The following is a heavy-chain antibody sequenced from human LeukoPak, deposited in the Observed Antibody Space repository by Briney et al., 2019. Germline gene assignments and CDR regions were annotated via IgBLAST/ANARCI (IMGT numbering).Heavy chain of an antibody. V-gene: IGHV3-23*01. D-gene: IGHD6-19*01. CDR3: ATNPGIAVAGTRID. CDR1: GFTFSSYA. Sequence: GGSLRLSCAASGFTFSSYAMSWVRQAPRKGLEWVSAISGSGGSTYYADSVKGRFTISRDNSKNTLYLQMNGLRAEDTAVYYYATNPGIAVAGTRIDWGQGTLVTVSS. CDR2: ISGSGGST. J-gene: IGHJ4*02.